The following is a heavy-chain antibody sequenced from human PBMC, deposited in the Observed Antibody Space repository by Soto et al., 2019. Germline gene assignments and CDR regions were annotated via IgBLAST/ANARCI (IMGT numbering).Heavy chain of an antibody. Sequence: GGSLRLSCVASGFTFSDYYMTWIRQAPGKGLEWVSHISDSGTSIYYADSVKGRFTISRDNPKKMLYLQMNSLRGEDTAIYYCAKDSDIVEISHAIGQQLDTWGQGTRVPVSS. CDR3: AKDSDIVEISHAIGQQLDT. V-gene: IGHV3-11*01. D-gene: IGHD2-21*01. CDR1: GFTFSDYY. CDR2: ISDSGTSI. J-gene: IGHJ5*02.